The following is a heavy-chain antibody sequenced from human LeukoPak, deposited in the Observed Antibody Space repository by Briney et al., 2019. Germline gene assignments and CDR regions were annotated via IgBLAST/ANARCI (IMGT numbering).Heavy chain of an antibody. CDR3: ARDHIMGYSYGFDY. V-gene: IGHV3-21*01. J-gene: IGHJ4*02. CDR2: ISSSSSYI. Sequence: PGGSLRLSCAASGFTFSSYSMNWVRQAPGKGLEWVSSISSSSSYIYYADSVKGRFTISRDNAKNSLYLQMNSLRAEDTAVYYCARDHIMGYSYGFDYWGQGTLVTVSS. D-gene: IGHD5-18*01. CDR1: GFTFSSYS.